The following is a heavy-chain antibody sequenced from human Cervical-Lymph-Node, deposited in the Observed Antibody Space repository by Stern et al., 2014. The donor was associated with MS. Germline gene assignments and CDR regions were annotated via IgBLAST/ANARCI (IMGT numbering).Heavy chain of an antibody. CDR3: ARAHVDTWDWFDP. CDR2: INGDGSRT. Sequence: EVQLVESGGDLVQPGGSLRLSCTASGFTFSTYWMHWVRQAPGKGLVWVSRINGDGSRTSYADSVKGRFTISRDNAKNTLYVQMNSLRVEDTAVYYCARAHVDTWDWFDPWGQGTLVTVSS. D-gene: IGHD5-18*01. J-gene: IGHJ5*02. V-gene: IGHV3-74*02. CDR1: GFTFSTYW.